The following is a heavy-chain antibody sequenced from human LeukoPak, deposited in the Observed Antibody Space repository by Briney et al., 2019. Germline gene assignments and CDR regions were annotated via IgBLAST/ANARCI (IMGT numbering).Heavy chain of an antibody. CDR3: ARGEGYVLRFLEWLPLPDNWFDP. Sequence: PGRSLRLSCAASGFTFSSYGMHWVRQAPGKGREWVAVIWYDGSNKYYADSVKGRFTISRDNSKNTLYLQMNRLRAEDTAVYYCARGEGYVLRFLEWLPLPDNWFDPWGQGTLVTVSS. V-gene: IGHV3-33*01. D-gene: IGHD3-3*01. CDR1: GFTFSSYG. CDR2: IWYDGSNK. J-gene: IGHJ5*02.